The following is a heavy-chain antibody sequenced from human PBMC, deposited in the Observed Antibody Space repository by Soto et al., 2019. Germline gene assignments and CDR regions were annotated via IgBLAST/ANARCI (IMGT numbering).Heavy chain of an antibody. CDR3: ARDHPHSYGVYYFDY. CDR1: GGSISNYY. V-gene: IGHV4-59*01. J-gene: IGHJ4*02. CDR2: IYSSGST. D-gene: IGHD5-18*01. Sequence: SETLSLTCTVSGGSISNYYWNWIRQSPRKGLEWIGYIYSSGSTHYNPSLQNRVTISIDTSKNQVSLKVNSVTAADTAVYYCARDHPHSYGVYYFDYWGQGTPVTVSS.